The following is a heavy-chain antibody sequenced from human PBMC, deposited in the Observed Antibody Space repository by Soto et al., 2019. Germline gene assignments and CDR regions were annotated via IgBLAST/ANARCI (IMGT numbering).Heavy chain of an antibody. D-gene: IGHD5-12*01. Sequence: EVQLLESGGGLIEPGGSLRLSCAASGFTFSNYAMNWVRQAPGKGLEWVSTISSSSGSTYYADSVKGRFTISRDKSKNFLYLQMNSVRADDTTVYYCAKVVSERYSGQHSDYWGQGTLVTISS. CDR1: GFTFSNYA. J-gene: IGHJ4*02. V-gene: IGHV3-23*01. CDR3: AKVVSERYSGQHSDY. CDR2: ISSSSGST.